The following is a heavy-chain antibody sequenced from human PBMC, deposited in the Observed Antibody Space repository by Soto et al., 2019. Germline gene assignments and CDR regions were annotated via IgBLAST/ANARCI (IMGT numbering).Heavy chain of an antibody. D-gene: IGHD6-13*01. CDR1: GFSFSSCA. Sequence: GGSLRLSCAASGFSFSSCAMSWVRQAPGKGLEWVSVISGSGRSTDYADSVKGRFTMSRDNSKNMVFLQMNSLSAEDTAVYYCAKHTLFSDSWHEDYWGQGTLVTVSS. CDR2: ISGSGRST. CDR3: AKHTLFSDSWHEDY. J-gene: IGHJ4*02. V-gene: IGHV3-23*01.